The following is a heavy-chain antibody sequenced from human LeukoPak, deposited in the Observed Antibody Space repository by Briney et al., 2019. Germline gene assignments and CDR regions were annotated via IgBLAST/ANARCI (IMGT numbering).Heavy chain of an antibody. D-gene: IGHD6-13*01. V-gene: IGHV3-30-3*01. Sequence: GGSLRLSCAASGFTFSSYAMHWVRQAPGKGLEWVAVISYDGSNKYYADSVKGRFTISRDNSKNTLYLQMNSLRAEDTAVYYCAREYSSSTDYWGQGTLVTVSS. CDR1: GFTFSSYA. J-gene: IGHJ4*02. CDR3: AREYSSSTDY. CDR2: ISYDGSNK.